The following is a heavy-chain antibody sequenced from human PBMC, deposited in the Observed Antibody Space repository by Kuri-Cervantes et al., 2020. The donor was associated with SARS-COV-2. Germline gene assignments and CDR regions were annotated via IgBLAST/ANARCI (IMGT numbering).Heavy chain of an antibody. CDR3: ARGGLLWFGELLYDY. V-gene: IGHV3-7*01. Sequence: GGSLRLSCVASGFTFSTYWMIWVRQAPGKGREWVANIKQDGSEKNYVDSVKGRFTISRDNAKNSLFLQMNSLRAEDTAVYYGARGGLLWFGELLYDYWGQGTLVTVSS. CDR1: GFTFSTYW. J-gene: IGHJ4*02. D-gene: IGHD3-10*01. CDR2: IKQDGSEK.